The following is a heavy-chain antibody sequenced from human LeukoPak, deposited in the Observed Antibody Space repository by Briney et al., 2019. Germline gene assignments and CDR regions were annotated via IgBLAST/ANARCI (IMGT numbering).Heavy chain of an antibody. Sequence: SETLSLTCTVSGGSISSRDYYWSWIRQPPGKGLEWIGVIYNSGSIYYNPSLKSRVTISVDTSKNQFSLRLSAVTAADTAVYYCARVPPLDDILTGYFDYWGQGTLATVSS. CDR1: GGSISSRDYY. V-gene: IGHV4-30-4*01. CDR3: ARVPPLDDILTGYFDY. D-gene: IGHD3-9*01. J-gene: IGHJ4*02. CDR2: IYNSGSI.